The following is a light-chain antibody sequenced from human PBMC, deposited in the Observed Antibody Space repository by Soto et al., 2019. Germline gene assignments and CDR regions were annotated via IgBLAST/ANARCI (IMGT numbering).Light chain of an antibody. CDR3: SSYAGSNFYV. Sequence: QSALTQPPSASGSPGQSVTISCTGASSDIGRYNYVSWYQHHPGKAPELMIYKVSKRPSGVPDRFSGSKSGNTASLTVSGLQADDEADYYCSSYAGSNFYVFGSGTKLTVL. CDR1: SSDIGRYNY. V-gene: IGLV2-8*01. CDR2: KVS. J-gene: IGLJ1*01.